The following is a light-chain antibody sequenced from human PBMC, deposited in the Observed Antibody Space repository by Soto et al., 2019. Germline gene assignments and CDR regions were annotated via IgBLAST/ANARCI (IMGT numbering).Light chain of an antibody. V-gene: IGLV3-21*04. Sequence: SYELTQPPSVSVAPGKTARITCGGNNIGSKSVHWYQQKPGQAPVLVIYYDSDRPSGIPERFSGSNSGNTATLTISRVEAGDEADYYCLVCDSSSDHQEVFGGGTQLTVL. CDR2: YDS. CDR3: LVCDSSSDHQEV. CDR1: NIGSKS. J-gene: IGLJ2*01.